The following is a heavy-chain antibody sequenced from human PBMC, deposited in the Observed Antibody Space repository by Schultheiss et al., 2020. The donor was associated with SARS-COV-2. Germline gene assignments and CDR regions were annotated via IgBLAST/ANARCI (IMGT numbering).Heavy chain of an antibody. J-gene: IGHJ6*03. D-gene: IGHD2-2*02. CDR1: GFTFSSYS. Sequence: GGSLRLSCAASGFTFSSYSMNWVRQAPGKGLEWVSYISSSSSTIYYADSVKGRFTISRDNAKNSLYLQMNSLRAEDTAVYYCARAVYCSSTSCYTDYFYYYYYYMDVWGKGTTVTVSS. V-gene: IGHV3-48*01. CDR2: ISSSSSTI. CDR3: ARAVYCSSTSCYTDYFYYYYYYMDV.